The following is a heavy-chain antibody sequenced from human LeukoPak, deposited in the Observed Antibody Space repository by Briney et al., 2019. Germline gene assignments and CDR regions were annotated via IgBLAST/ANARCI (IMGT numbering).Heavy chain of an antibody. CDR3: AKAAGAHSSSWGYFDY. CDR2: ISYDGSNK. D-gene: IGHD6-13*01. J-gene: IGHJ4*02. Sequence: GRSLRLSCAASGFTFSSYAMHWVRQAPGKGLEWVAVISYDGSNKYYADSVKGRFTISRDNAKNSLYLQMNTLRAEDTALYYCAKAAGAHSSSWGYFDYWGQGTLVTVSS. CDR1: GFTFSSYA. V-gene: IGHV3-30*01.